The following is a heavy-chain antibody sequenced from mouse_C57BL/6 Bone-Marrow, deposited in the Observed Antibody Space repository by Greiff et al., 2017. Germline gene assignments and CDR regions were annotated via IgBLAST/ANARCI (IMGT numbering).Heavy chain of an antibody. V-gene: IGHV1-55*01. D-gene: IGHD2-5*01. CDR3: SRPYCSNYWDFDV. CDR1: GYTFTSYW. CDR2: IYPGSGST. J-gene: IGHJ1*03. Sequence: QVQLQQPGAELVKPGASVKMSCKASGYTFTSYWITWVKQRPGQGLEWIGDIYPGSGSTNYNEEFKSKATLTVDTSSSTAYMPLSSLTSEDSAVYYWSRPYCSNYWDFDVWGTGTTVTVSS.